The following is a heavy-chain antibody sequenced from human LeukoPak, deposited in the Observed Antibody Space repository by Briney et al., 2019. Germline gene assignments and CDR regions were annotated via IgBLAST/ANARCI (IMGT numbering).Heavy chain of an antibody. J-gene: IGHJ4*02. D-gene: IGHD5-18*01. CDR2: IYYSGST. CDR1: GGSISSYY. CDR3: ARQRDRGYSYQIDY. V-gene: IGHV4-59*08. Sequence: PSETLSLTCTVSGGSISSYYWSWIRQPPGKGLEWIGYIYYSGSTNYNPSLKSRVTISVGTSKNQFSLKLSSVTAADTAVYYCARQRDRGYSYQIDYWGQGTLVTVSS.